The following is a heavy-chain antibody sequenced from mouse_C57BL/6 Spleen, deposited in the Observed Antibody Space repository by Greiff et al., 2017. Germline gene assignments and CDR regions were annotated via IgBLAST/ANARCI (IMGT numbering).Heavy chain of an antibody. V-gene: IGHV1-54*01. Sequence: QVQLKESGAELVRPGTSVKVSCKASGYAFTNYLIEWVKQRPGQGLEWIGVINPGCGGTNYNEKFKGKATLTADKSSSTAYMQLSSLTSEDSAVYFCARHYGSSRHAMDYWGQGTSVTVSS. D-gene: IGHD1-1*01. CDR3: ARHYGSSRHAMDY. J-gene: IGHJ4*01. CDR2: INPGCGGT. CDR1: GYAFTNYL.